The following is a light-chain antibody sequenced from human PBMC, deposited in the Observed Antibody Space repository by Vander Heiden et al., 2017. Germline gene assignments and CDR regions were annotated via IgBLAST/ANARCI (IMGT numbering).Light chain of an antibody. CDR3: SSYTGSATSTVV. Sequence: QSALTQPAPVSGSPGQSITISCTGTSSDVGGYNYVSWYQHHPGKAPKLMIYEVSNRPSGVSDRFSGSKSGNTASLTISGLQAEDEADYYCSSYTGSATSTVVFGGGTRLTVL. V-gene: IGLV2-14*01. CDR1: SSDVGGYNY. CDR2: EVS. J-gene: IGLJ2*01.